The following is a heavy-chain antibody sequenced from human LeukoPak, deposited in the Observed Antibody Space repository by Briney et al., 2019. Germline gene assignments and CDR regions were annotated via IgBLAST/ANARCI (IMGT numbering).Heavy chain of an antibody. V-gene: IGHV4-39*07. CDR3: ARGRGSSGYYRIFDY. D-gene: IGHD3-22*01. Sequence: PSETLSLTCSVSGGSISSSGYYWGWIRQPPGQGLEWIGEINHSGSTNYNPSLKSRVTISVDTSKNQFSLKLSSVTAADTAVYYCARGRGSSGYYRIFDYWGQGTLVTVSS. CDR1: GGSISSSGYY. J-gene: IGHJ4*01. CDR2: INHSGST.